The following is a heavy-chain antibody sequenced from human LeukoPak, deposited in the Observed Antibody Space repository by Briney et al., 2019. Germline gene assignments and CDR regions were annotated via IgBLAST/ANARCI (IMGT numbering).Heavy chain of an antibody. V-gene: IGHV4-59*08. D-gene: IGHD6-19*01. CDR1: GGSISSYY. J-gene: IGHJ5*02. CDR3: ARAEQWLVQANWFDP. Sequence: KPSETLSLTCTVSGGSISSYYWSWIRQPPGKGLEWIGYIYYSGSTNYNPSLKSRVTISVDTSKNQFSLKLSSVTAADTAVYYCARAEQWLVQANWFDPWGQGTLVTVSS. CDR2: IYYSGST.